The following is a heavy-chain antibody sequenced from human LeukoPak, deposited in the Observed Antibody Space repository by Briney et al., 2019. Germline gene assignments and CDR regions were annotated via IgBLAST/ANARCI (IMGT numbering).Heavy chain of an antibody. V-gene: IGHV3-66*01. Sequence: GGSLRLSCAASGFTVSSNYMNWVRQAPGKGLEWVSVIYSGGTTYYADSVKGRFTISRDNSKNTLYLQMNSLRADDTAVYYCARDKGSSYLSSFDYWGQGTLVTVSS. CDR1: GFTVSSNY. CDR2: IYSGGTT. D-gene: IGHD6-6*01. J-gene: IGHJ4*02. CDR3: ARDKGSSYLSSFDY.